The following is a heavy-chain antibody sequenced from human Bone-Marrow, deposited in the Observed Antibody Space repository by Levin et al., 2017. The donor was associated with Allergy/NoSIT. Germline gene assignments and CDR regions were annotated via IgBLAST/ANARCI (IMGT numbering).Heavy chain of an antibody. D-gene: IGHD2-2*01. V-gene: IGHV4-59*01. Sequence: SETLSLTCTVSGDSIGTYYWSWIRQPPGRGLEWIGYVYDTGSTNYNPSLRSRVTISPDTSKNQFSLKLSSVIVADTAMYYCARGRRSRTVYYGLDVWSQGTTVTVSS. CDR2: VYDTGST. CDR3: ARGRRSRTVYYGLDV. J-gene: IGHJ6*02. CDR1: GDSIGTYY.